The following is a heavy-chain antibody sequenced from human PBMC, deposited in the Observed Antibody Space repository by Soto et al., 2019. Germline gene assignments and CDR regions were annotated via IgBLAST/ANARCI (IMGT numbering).Heavy chain of an antibody. Sequence: ASVKVSCKASGYTFTSYDINWVRQATGQGLEWMGWMNPNSGNTGYAQKFQGRVTMTRNTSISTAYMELSSLRSEDTAVYYCARVSKAYGGKGGYYYYGMDVWGQGTTVTVSS. J-gene: IGHJ6*02. V-gene: IGHV1-8*01. CDR3: ARVSKAYGGKGGYYYYGMDV. D-gene: IGHD4-17*01. CDR2: MNPNSGNT. CDR1: GYTFTSYD.